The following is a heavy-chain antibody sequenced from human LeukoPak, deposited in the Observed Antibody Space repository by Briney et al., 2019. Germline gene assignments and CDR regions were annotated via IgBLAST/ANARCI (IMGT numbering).Heavy chain of an antibody. CDR2: IYYSGST. V-gene: IGHV4-59*01. CDR1: GGSISSYY. Sequence: PSETLSLTCTVSGGSISSYYWSWIRQPPGKGLEWIGYIYYSGSTNYNPSLKSRVTISVDTSKNQFSLKLSSVTAADTAVYYCAKDGGTLTGVNWGQGTLVTVSS. J-gene: IGHJ4*02. CDR3: AKDGGTLTGVN. D-gene: IGHD1-26*01.